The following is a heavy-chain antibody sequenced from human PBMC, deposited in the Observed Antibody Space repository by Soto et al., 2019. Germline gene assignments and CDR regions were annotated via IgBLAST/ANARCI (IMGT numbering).Heavy chain of an antibody. J-gene: IGHJ4*02. Sequence: SETLSLTCTVSGGSISSGDYYWIWIRQPPGKGLEWIGYIYYSGSTYYNPSLKSRVTISVDTSKNQFSLKLSSVTAADTAVYYGARFTRADLDYWGQGTLVTVSS. CDR1: GGSISSGDYY. CDR2: IYYSGST. V-gene: IGHV4-30-4*01. CDR3: ARFTRADLDY.